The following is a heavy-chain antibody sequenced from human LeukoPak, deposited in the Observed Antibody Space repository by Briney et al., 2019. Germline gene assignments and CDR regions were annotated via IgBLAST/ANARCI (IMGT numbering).Heavy chain of an antibody. Sequence: GGSLRLSCAASGFTFSSYGMHWVRQAPGKGLEWVAFIRYGGSNKYYADSVKGRFTISRDNSKNTLYLQMNSLRAEDTAVYYCAKGGGLRSSDWNMYYFDYWGQGTLVTVSS. CDR2: IRYGGSNK. J-gene: IGHJ4*02. CDR3: AKGGGLRSSDWNMYYFDY. D-gene: IGHD1-1*01. CDR1: GFTFSSYG. V-gene: IGHV3-30*02.